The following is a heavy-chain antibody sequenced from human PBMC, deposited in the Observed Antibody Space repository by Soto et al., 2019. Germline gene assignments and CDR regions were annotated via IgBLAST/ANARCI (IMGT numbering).Heavy chain of an antibody. CDR1: GYTFTRYG. D-gene: IGHD3-16*01. CDR3: AMVDVYVTPSPQDV. V-gene: IGHV1-18*01. J-gene: IGHJ6*02. Sequence: QVQLVQSGAEVKNPGASVKVSCKASGYTFTRYGIGWARQAPGQGLEWMGWINTYNGNTNYAQNVQGRVTLTTDTSTSIAYMELRRLRSNDTAIYYCAMVDVYVTPSPQDVWGQGTTVIVSS. CDR2: INTYNGNT.